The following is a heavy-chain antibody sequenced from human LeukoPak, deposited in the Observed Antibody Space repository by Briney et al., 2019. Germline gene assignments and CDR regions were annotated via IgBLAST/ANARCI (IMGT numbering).Heavy chain of an antibody. J-gene: IGHJ4*02. CDR1: GGSFSGYY. Sequence: PSETLSLTCAVYGGSFSGYYWSWIRQPPGKGLEWIGEINHSGSTNYNPSLKSRVTISVETSKTQFSLKLSSVTAADTAVYYCASLYSSSHDYWGQGTLVTVSS. CDR2: INHSGST. V-gene: IGHV4-34*01. D-gene: IGHD6-13*01. CDR3: ASLYSSSHDY.